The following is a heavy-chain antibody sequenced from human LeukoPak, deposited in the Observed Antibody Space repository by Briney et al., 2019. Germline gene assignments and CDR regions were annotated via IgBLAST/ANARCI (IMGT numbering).Heavy chain of an antibody. CDR2: ISAYNGNT. Sequence: ASVKVSCKASGYTFTSYGISWVRQAPGQGLEWMGWISAYNGNTNYAQKLQGGVTMTTDTSTSTAYMELRSLRSDDTAVYYCARGSYCSSTSCYTPFHFDYWGQGTLVTVSS. J-gene: IGHJ4*02. CDR3: ARGSYCSSTSCYTPFHFDY. CDR1: GYTFTSYG. V-gene: IGHV1-18*01. D-gene: IGHD2-2*02.